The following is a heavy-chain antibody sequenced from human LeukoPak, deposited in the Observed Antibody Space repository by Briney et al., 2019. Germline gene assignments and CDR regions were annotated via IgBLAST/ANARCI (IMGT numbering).Heavy chain of an antibody. CDR1: GFTFSSYW. CDR3: ARVEFGNVYFDL. J-gene: IGHJ2*01. V-gene: IGHV3-7*03. Sequence: HSGGSLRLSCAASGFTFSSYWMIWVRQAPGKGLEWVANIKQDGSEKYYVDSVKGRFTISRDNAKNSVFLQMDSLRAEDTAEYYCARVEFGNVYFDLWGRGALLTVSS. D-gene: IGHD1-1*01. CDR2: IKQDGSEK.